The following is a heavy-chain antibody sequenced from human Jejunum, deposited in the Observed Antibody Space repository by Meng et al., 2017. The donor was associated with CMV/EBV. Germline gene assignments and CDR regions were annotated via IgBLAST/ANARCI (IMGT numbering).Heavy chain of an antibody. D-gene: IGHD2-15*01. CDR3: ARIRSSPGGGD. CDR1: GFIYSNEA. Sequence: SCEASGFIYSNEAMNGLRQAQGKGLEWVASLNGADSHYAESVKGRFTISRDNSKNTLYLQLSSLRVEDTAVYYCARIRSSPGGGDWGQGTQVTVSS. J-gene: IGHJ4*02. CDR2: LNGADS. V-gene: IGHV3-23*01.